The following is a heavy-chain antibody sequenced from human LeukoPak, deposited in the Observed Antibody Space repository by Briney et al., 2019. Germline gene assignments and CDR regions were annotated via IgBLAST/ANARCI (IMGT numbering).Heavy chain of an antibody. CDR2: TRNKANSYTT. CDR1: GFSFSDHY. D-gene: IGHD5-18*01. Sequence: PGGSLRLSCAASGFSFSDHYLDWVRQAPGPGLEWVGRTRNKANSYTTEYAASVKGRFTISREDSKNSLYLQMNSLKTEDTAVYYCVRVRYSYGYGYFDYWGQGTLVTVSS. J-gene: IGHJ4*02. V-gene: IGHV3-72*01. CDR3: VRVRYSYGYGYFDY.